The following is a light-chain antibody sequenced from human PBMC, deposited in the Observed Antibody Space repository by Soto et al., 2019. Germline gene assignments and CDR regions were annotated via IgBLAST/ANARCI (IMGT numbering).Light chain of an antibody. CDR3: LQHHDYPWT. J-gene: IGKJ1*01. CDR1: QSISSW. CDR2: KAS. Sequence: DIQMTQSPSTLSASVEDRVTITCRASQSISSWLAWYQQKPGKAPKLLIYKASSLESGVPSRFSGSGSGTAFTLTISSLQPEDFATYFCLQHHDYPWTFGQGTKVDI. V-gene: IGKV1-5*03.